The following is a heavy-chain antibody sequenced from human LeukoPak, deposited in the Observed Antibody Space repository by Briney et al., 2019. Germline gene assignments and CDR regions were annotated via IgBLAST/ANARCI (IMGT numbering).Heavy chain of an antibody. Sequence: SETLSLTCAVYGGSFSGYYWSWIRQPPGKGLEWIGEINHSGSTNYNPSLKSRVTMSVDTSKNQFSLKLSSVTAADTAVYYCARDLFRSSGKDYWGQGTLVTVSS. V-gene: IGHV4-34*01. CDR2: INHSGST. D-gene: IGHD6-19*01. J-gene: IGHJ4*02. CDR3: ARDLFRSSGKDY. CDR1: GGSFSGYY.